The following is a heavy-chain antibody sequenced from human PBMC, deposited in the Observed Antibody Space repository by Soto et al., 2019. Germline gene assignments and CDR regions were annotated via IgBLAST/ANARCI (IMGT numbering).Heavy chain of an antibody. Sequence: GGSLRLSCAASGFTFSSYSMNWVRQAPGKGLEWVSSISSSSSYIYYADSVKGRFTISRDNAKNSLYLQMNSLRAEDTAVYYCARDWGIIVYYGMGVWGQGTTVTVSS. CDR3: ARDWGIIVYYGMGV. CDR1: GFTFSSYS. D-gene: IGHD3-10*01. CDR2: ISSSSSYI. J-gene: IGHJ6*02. V-gene: IGHV3-21*01.